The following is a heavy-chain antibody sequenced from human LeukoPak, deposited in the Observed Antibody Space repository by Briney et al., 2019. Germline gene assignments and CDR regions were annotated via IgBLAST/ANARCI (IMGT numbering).Heavy chain of an antibody. CDR1: GFTFSSYS. D-gene: IGHD5-18*01. CDR2: ISSSRNYI. J-gene: IGHJ3*02. CDR3: ARDRGYSYGEDAFDI. Sequence: GGSLRLSCAASGFTFSSYSMNWVRQAPGKGLEWVSYISSSRNYIFYADSVKGRFTISRDNAKNSLYLQMNSLRAEDTAVYYCARDRGYSYGEDAFDIWGQGTMVTVSS. V-gene: IGHV3-21*04.